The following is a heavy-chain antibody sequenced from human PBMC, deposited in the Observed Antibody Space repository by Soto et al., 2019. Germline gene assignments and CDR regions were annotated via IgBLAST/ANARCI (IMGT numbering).Heavy chain of an antibody. Sequence: GESLKISCEASGYTFTNYWIAWVRQVPGRGLEWMGIIYPDDSDTRYSPSFQGQVTISADKSITTAYLQWGSLKASDTAMYYCARRAGSSSSGLYYGLDVWGQGTTVTVSS. J-gene: IGHJ6*02. D-gene: IGHD6-6*01. CDR3: ARRAGSSSSGLYYGLDV. CDR2: IYPDDSDT. CDR1: GYTFTNYW. V-gene: IGHV5-51*01.